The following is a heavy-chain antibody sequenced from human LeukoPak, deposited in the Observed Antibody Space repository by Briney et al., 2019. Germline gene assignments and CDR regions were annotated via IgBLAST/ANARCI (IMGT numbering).Heavy chain of an antibody. D-gene: IGHD3-22*01. J-gene: IGHJ5*02. CDR3: ARPYYYDSRIDP. V-gene: IGHV4-30-4*01. Sequence: SETLSLTCTVSGVSISSGDYYWSWIRQPPGKGLEWIGYTYYSGSTYYNPSLKSRVTISVDTSKNQFSLKLSSVTAADTAVYYCARPYYYDSRIDPWGQGTRVTVSS. CDR1: GVSISSGDYY. CDR2: TYYSGST.